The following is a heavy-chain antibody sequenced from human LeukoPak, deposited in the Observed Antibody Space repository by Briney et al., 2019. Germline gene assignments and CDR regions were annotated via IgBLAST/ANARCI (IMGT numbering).Heavy chain of an antibody. J-gene: IGHJ5*02. CDR1: GYTFTSYD. CDR3: AVNLMTTAMYNWTAP. Sequence: GPSVTVSCKASGYTFTSYDINWVRQPNGPGLEWVGWMNPNSGNTSYAQKFHGRVTMTTNTSISTAYMELSSLRTADTAVHYCAVNLMTTAMYNWTAPWSQGTLLTASA. D-gene: IGHD1-1*01. CDR2: MNPNSGNT. V-gene: IGHV1-8*01.